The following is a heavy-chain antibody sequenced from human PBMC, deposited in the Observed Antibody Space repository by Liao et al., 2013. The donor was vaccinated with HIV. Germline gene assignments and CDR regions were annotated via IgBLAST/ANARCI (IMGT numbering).Heavy chain of an antibody. CDR2: VHSSGSA. CDR3: ARTDQYYDFWNGYENWFDP. D-gene: IGHD3-3*01. V-gene: IGHV4-4*07. J-gene: IGHJ5*02. CDR1: GGSINSYY. Sequence: QVQLQESGPGLVKPSETLSLTCSVSGGSINSYYWNWIRQPAGKGLEWIGRVHSSGSANYSPSLRSRATISVDTSKNQFSLKLTSVSAADTAVYYCARTDQYYDFWNGYENWFDPWGQGTLVTVSS.